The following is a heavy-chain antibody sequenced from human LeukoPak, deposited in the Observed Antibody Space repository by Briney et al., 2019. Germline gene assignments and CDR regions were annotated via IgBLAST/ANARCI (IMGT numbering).Heavy chain of an antibody. CDR1: RYTLTELS. CDR3: ATGVMRELAPHL. Sequence: ASVKVSCKVSRYTLTELSMHWVRQAPGKGVVWMGGFDPEDGETIYAQKFQGRVTMTEDTSTDTAYMELSSLRSEDTAVYYCATGVMRELAPHLWGQGTLVTVSS. J-gene: IGHJ5*02. D-gene: IGHD3-10*01. CDR2: FDPEDGET. V-gene: IGHV1-24*01.